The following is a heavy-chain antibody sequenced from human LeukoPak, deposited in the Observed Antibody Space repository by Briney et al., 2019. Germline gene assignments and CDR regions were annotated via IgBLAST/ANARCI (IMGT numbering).Heavy chain of an antibody. Sequence: GGSLRLSCAASGFTVSSNYMSWVRQAPGKGLEWVSVIYSGGSTYYADSVKGRFTISRDNSKNTLYLQMNSLRAEDTAVYYCALSWRSDDAFGIWGQGTMVTVSS. CDR3: ALSWRSDDAFGI. J-gene: IGHJ3*02. CDR2: IYSGGST. CDR1: GFTVSSNY. V-gene: IGHV3-53*01.